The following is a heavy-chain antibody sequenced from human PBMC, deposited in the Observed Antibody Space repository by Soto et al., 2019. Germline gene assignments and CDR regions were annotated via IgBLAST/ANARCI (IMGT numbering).Heavy chain of an antibody. J-gene: IGHJ4*02. CDR1: GDSVSSNSAA. CDR3: ARARLPYDFWSGYSSGGFDY. D-gene: IGHD3-3*01. Sequence: PAQTLSLTWAISGDSVSSNSAAWNWIRQSPSSALEWLGRTYYRSKWYNDYAVSVKSRITINPDTSKNQFSLQLNSVTPEDTAVYYCARARLPYDFWSGYSSGGFDYWGQGTLVTVSS. V-gene: IGHV6-1*01. CDR2: TYYRSKWYN.